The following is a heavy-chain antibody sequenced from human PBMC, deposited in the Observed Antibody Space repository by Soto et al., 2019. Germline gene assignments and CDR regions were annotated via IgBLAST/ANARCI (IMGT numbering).Heavy chain of an antibody. CDR2: IRNKANSYAK. D-gene: IGHD2-15*01. CDR3: TSHSPEDMIRT. J-gene: IGHJ5*02. V-gene: IGHV3-73*02. Sequence: EVQLVESGGGLVQPGGSLKLSCAASGFTFSGSAMHWVRQASGKGLEWVGRIRNKANSYAKAYAASVKGRFTISRDDSKNTAYLQMNSLKTEDTAVYYCTSHSPEDMIRTWGQGTLVTVSS. CDR1: GFTFSGSA.